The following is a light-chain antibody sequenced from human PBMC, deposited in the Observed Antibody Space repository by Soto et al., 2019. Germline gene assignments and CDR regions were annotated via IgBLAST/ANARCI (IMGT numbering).Light chain of an antibody. CDR3: LSKTRTISYV. V-gene: IGLV2-14*01. J-gene: IGLJ1*01. CDR2: EVS. CDR1: TSDVGGYNY. Sequence: LTQPASVSGSPGQSIAISCTGTTSDVGGYNYVSWYQQHPGKVPKLLIHEVSNRPSGVSNRFSGSKSGNTASLTISGLQAEDEADYYCLSKTRTISYVFGTGTKVTVL.